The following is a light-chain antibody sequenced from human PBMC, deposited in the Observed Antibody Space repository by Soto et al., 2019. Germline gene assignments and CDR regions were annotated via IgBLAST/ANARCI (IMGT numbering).Light chain of an antibody. Sequence: QSVLTQPPSVSAAPGQTVTISCAGSSSNIGNNYVSWYQHLPGTAPKLVIYDNNKRPSGIPDRFSGSKSGTSATLGITGLQTGDEADYYCGSWDNSLSAGVFGGGTKLTVL. J-gene: IGLJ2*01. V-gene: IGLV1-51*01. CDR1: SSNIGNNY. CDR3: GSWDNSLSAGV. CDR2: DNN.